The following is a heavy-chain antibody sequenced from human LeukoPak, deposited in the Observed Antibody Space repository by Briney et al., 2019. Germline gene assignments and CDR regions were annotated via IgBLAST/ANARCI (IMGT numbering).Heavy chain of an antibody. CDR2: IYYSGGT. D-gene: IGHD2/OR15-2a*01. CDR3: ATSMGGGRFYYFDY. J-gene: IGHJ4*02. Sequence: SETLSLTCTVSGGSISSYYWSWIRQPPGKGLEWIGYIYYSGGTNYNPSLKSRVTISVDTSKNQFSLKLSSVTAADTAVYYCATSMGGGRFYYFDYWGQGTLVTVSS. V-gene: IGHV4-59*01. CDR1: GGSISSYY.